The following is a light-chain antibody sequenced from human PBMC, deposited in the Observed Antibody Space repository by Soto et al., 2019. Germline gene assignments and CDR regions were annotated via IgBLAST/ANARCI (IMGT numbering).Light chain of an antibody. CDR2: AVN. J-gene: IGLJ3*02. CDR3: CSYAGSYTWV. V-gene: IGLV2-11*01. Sequence: QSVLTQPRSVSGSPGQSVTISCTGTSSDVGDYNYVSWYQQHPGKAPKLLIYAVNMRPSGVPDRFSGSKSGNTASLTISGLQAEDEADCSCCSYAGSYTWVFGGGTKLTVL. CDR1: SSDVGDYNY.